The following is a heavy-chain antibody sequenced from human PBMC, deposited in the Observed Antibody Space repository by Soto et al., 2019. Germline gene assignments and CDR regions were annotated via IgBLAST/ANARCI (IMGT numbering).Heavy chain of an antibody. Sequence: ASVKVSYKASGYTFTSYAMHWVRQAPGQRLEWMGWINAGNGNTKYSQKFQGRVTITRDTSASTAYMELSSLRSEDTAVYYCARDGYSYGYLRYFDYWGQGTLVTVSS. D-gene: IGHD5-18*01. CDR2: INAGNGNT. J-gene: IGHJ4*02. CDR1: GYTFTSYA. V-gene: IGHV1-3*01. CDR3: ARDGYSYGYLRYFDY.